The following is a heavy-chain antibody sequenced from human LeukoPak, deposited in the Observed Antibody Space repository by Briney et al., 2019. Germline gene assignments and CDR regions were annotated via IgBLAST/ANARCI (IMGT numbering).Heavy chain of an antibody. J-gene: IGHJ6*02. V-gene: IGHV4-59*08. D-gene: IGHD3-10*01. CDR3: ARRVGVPYGMDV. Sequence: SETLSLTCTVSGGSISGYYWSWIRQPPGKGLEWIGYIYYSGSTNYNPSLKSRVTISVDTSKNQFSLKLSSMTAADTALYYCARRVGVPYGMDVWGQGTTVTVSS. CDR2: IYYSGST. CDR1: GGSISGYY.